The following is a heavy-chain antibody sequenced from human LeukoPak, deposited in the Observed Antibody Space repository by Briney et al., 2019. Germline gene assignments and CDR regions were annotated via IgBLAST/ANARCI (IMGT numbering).Heavy chain of an antibody. J-gene: IGHJ4*02. Sequence: SETLSLTCTVSGGSISGYYWSWIRQPPGKGLEWIGYVSDIGSTNYNPSLKSRVTISLDASKNQFSLRLSSVTAADTAVYYCARGKTPAVTTPFDYWGQGTLVTVSS. CDR3: ARGKTPAVTTPFDY. CDR1: GGSISGYY. D-gene: IGHD4-17*01. V-gene: IGHV4-59*08. CDR2: VSDIGST.